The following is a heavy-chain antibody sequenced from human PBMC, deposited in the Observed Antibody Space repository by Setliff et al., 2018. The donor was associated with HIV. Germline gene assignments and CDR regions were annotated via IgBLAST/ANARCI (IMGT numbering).Heavy chain of an antibody. CDR3: ARHRDPPGSRWIYYYYYMDL. CDR2: IYDSGST. CDR1: GGSISSGYYY. J-gene: IGHJ6*03. Sequence: SETLSLTCTVSGGSISSGYYYWTWIRQPAGKGLEWLGSIYDSGSTSYNPSLSSRLTISVDTSKNQVSLRLRSVTAADTGVYYCARHRDPPGSRWIYYYYYMDLWGEGTTVTVSS. D-gene: IGHD6-13*01. V-gene: IGHV4-39*01.